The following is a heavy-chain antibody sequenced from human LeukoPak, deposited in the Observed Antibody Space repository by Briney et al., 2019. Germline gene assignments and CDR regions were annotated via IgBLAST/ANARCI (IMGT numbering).Heavy chain of an antibody. CDR2: ISWNSGSI. CDR1: GFTFDDYA. D-gene: IGHD6-19*01. Sequence: GGSLRLSXAASGFTFDDYAMHWVRQAPGKGVEWVSGISWNSGSIGYADSVKGRFTISRDNAKNSLYLQMNSLRAEDMALYYCGRSSGWYKGSYLDYWGQGTLVTVSS. CDR3: GRSSGWYKGSYLDY. V-gene: IGHV3-9*03. J-gene: IGHJ4*02.